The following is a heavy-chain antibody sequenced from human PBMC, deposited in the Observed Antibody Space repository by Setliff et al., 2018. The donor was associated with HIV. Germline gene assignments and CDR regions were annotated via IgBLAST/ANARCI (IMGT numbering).Heavy chain of an antibody. CDR2: ISSTSSYI. Sequence: GGSLRLSCAASGFTFFSYEMHWARQAPGKGLEWVSSISSTSSYIYYADSVKGRFTISRDNAKSSLYLQMNSLRAEDTAVYYCASLITVASTLDSWGQGTLVTVSS. J-gene: IGHJ4*02. D-gene: IGHD6-19*01. V-gene: IGHV3-21*01. CDR3: ASLITVASTLDS. CDR1: GFTFFSYE.